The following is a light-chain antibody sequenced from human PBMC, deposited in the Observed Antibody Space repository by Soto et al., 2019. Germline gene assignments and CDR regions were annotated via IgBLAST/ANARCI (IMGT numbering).Light chain of an antibody. CDR2: GAS. CDR1: RTVHSN. V-gene: IGKV3-15*01. J-gene: IGKJ1*01. Sequence: EIVMTQSPATVSVSPGDRVTLSCRASRTVHSNVAWYQHKPGQAPRLLIYGASFRATGMPARFSGSGFGTELTNTISSLQSEDFDVYYCQQYNNWPRTFGQGTKVDIK. CDR3: QQYNNWPRT.